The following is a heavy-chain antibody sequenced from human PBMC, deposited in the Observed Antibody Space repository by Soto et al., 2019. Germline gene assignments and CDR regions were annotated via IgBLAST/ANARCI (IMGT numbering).Heavy chain of an antibody. Sequence: PSETLSLTCTVSGGSISSYYWSWIRQPPGKGLEWIGYIYYSGSTNYNPSLKSRVTISVDTSKNQFPLKLSSVTAADTAVYYCARYDYGDWFDPWGQGTLVTVSS. CDR1: GGSISSYY. V-gene: IGHV4-59*01. CDR2: IYYSGST. D-gene: IGHD4-17*01. J-gene: IGHJ5*02. CDR3: ARYDYGDWFDP.